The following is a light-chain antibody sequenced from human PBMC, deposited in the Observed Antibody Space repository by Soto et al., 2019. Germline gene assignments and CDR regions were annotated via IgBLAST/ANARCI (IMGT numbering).Light chain of an antibody. CDR3: AAWDDSLSGPCV. CDR1: SSNIGSNY. CDR2: RNN. V-gene: IGLV1-47*01. Sequence: QAVVTQPPSASGTPGQRVTISCSGSSSNIGSNYVYWYQQLPGTAPKLLIYRNNQRPSGVPDRFSGSKSGTSASLAISGLRSEDEADYYCAAWDDSLSGPCVFGGGTKLTVL. J-gene: IGLJ3*02.